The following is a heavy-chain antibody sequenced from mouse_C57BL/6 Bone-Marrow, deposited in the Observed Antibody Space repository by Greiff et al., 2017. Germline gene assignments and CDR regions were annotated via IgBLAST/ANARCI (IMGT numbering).Heavy chain of an antibody. CDR3: ASCNWDNAMDY. J-gene: IGHJ4*01. D-gene: IGHD4-1*01. V-gene: IGHV1-72*01. CDR1: GYTFTSYW. Sequence: VQLQQPGAELVKPGASVKLSCKASGYTFTSYWMHWVKQRPGRGLEWIGRIDPNSGGTKCNEKFKSKATLTVDKPSSTAYMQLSSLTSEDSAVYYCASCNWDNAMDYWGQGTSVTVSS. CDR2: IDPNSGGT.